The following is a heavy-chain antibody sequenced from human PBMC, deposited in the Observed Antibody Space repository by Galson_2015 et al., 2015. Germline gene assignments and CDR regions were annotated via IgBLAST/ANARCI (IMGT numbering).Heavy chain of an antibody. CDR2: IYYSGST. V-gene: IGHV4-39*01. J-gene: IGHJ6*03. D-gene: IGHD3-3*01. Sequence: SETLSLTCTVSGGSIRTSNYYWGWIRQPPGKGLEWTGSIYYSGSTYYNPSLKSRVTISVDTSKNQFSLKLSSVTAADTAVYYCAGLPNFFGYHYYMDVWGKGTTVTVSS. CDR3: AGLPNFFGYHYYMDV. CDR1: GGSIRTSNYY.